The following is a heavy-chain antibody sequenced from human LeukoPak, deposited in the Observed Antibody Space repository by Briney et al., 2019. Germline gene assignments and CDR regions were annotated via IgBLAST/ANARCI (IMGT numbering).Heavy chain of an antibody. V-gene: IGHV1-8*03. CDR2: MNPNSGNT. D-gene: IGHD4-17*01. J-gene: IGHJ4*02. CDR1: GYTFTSYD. CDR3: ARTRGKRDYGAGY. Sequence: ASVKVSCKASGYTFTSYDINWVRQATGQGLGWMGWMNPNSGNTGYAQKFQGRVTITRNTSISTAYMELSSLRSEDTAVYYCARTRGKRDYGAGYWGQGTLVTVSS.